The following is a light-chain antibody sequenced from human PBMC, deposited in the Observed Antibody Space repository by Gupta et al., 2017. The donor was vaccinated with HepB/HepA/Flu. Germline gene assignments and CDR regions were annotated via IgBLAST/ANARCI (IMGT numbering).Light chain of an antibody. CDR1: KLGDKY. V-gene: IGLV3-1*01. CDR3: PEWDRRTYVV. Sequence: SYELTQPPPVSVCPGQTARITCSGDKLGDKYTCWYQQKPGPFPVLVIDHDTKRPSGIPELCEGNNSRPNANMSSSCNQAIDDASSSCPEWDRRTYVVFGGGTKLPVL. CDR2: HDT. J-gene: IGLJ2*01.